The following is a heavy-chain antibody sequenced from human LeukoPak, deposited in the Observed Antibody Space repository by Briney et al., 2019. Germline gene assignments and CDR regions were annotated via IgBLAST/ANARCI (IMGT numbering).Heavy chain of an antibody. CDR1: GGTFSSYA. Sequence: ASVKVSCMASGGTFSSYAISWVRQAPGQGLEWMGGIIPIFGTANYAQKFQGRVTITADESTSTAYMELSSLRSEDTAVYYCAREYSSSGPSYYFDYWGQGTLVTVSS. D-gene: IGHD6-6*01. CDR2: IIPIFGTA. V-gene: IGHV1-69*13. J-gene: IGHJ4*02. CDR3: AREYSSSGPSYYFDY.